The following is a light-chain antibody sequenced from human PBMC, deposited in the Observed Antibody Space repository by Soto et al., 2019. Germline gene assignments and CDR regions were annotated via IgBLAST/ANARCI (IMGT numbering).Light chain of an antibody. CDR2: AAS. J-gene: IGKJ1*01. V-gene: IGKV1-39*01. Sequence: DIQMNQSPSSLSASVGDRVTITCRASQSISTSLNWYQQKVGKAPKLLINAASSVRSGVPSRFSGSGSGTDFTLTISSLQPEDFATYYCQQSNSPPWTFGQGTKVEIK. CDR1: QSISTS. CDR3: QQSNSPPWT.